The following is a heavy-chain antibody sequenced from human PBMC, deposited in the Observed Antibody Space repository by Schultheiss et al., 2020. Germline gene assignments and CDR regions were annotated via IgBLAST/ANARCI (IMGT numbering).Heavy chain of an antibody. Sequence: SETLSLTCSVSGGSISSSDYDWGWIRQPPGKGLEWIGSIYYSGSTYYNPSLKSRVTISVDTSKNQFSLKLSSVTAADTAVYYCARGYCSSTSCKYYYYYYMGVWGKGTTVTVSS. CDR1: GGSISSSDYD. J-gene: IGHJ6*03. CDR3: ARGYCSSTSCKYYYYYYMGV. CDR2: IYYSGST. D-gene: IGHD2-2*01. V-gene: IGHV4-39*01.